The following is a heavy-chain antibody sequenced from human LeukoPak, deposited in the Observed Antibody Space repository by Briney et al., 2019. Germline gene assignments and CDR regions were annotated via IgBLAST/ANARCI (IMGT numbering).Heavy chain of an antibody. CDR2: ISAYNGYT. CDR3: ARVGGPYNYGYYYAMDV. D-gene: IGHD3-10*01. J-gene: IGHJ6*02. Sequence: ASVKVSCKASGYTFTTYDISWVRQAPGQGLEWMGWISAYNGYTNYAQKVQGRVTMTTDTSTSTAYMELRSLRSDDTAVYYCARVGGPYNYGYYYAMDVWGQGTTVTVSS. V-gene: IGHV1-18*01. CDR1: GYTFTTYD.